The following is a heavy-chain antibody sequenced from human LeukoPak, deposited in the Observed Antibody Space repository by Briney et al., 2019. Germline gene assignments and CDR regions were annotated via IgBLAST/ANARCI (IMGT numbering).Heavy chain of an antibody. Sequence: SETLSLTCAVYGGSFSGYYWSWIRQPPGKGLEWIGEINHSGSTNYNPSLKSRVTISVDTSKSQFSLKLSSVTAADTAVYYCAREKVPAAIRVTQMYNWFDPWGQGTLVTVSS. CDR1: GGSFSGYY. V-gene: IGHV4-34*01. D-gene: IGHD2-2*02. CDR3: AREKVPAAIRVTQMYNWFDP. J-gene: IGHJ5*02. CDR2: INHSGST.